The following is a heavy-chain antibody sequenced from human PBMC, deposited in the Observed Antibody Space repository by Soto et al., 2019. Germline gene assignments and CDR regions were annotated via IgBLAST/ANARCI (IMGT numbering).Heavy chain of an antibody. J-gene: IGHJ5*02. CDR3: ARDLGYCNSSGCFRNWFDT. CDR1: GYSFRTHG. D-gene: IGHD2-15*01. Sequence: QVQLVQSGAEVKTPGASVKVSCRASGYSFRTHGISWVRQAPGQVLEWMGWISTYDDKTNFPQKFQGRITMTTDTSTSTAYMELRSLRSDDTAVYFCARDLGYCNSSGCFRNWFDTWGQGTLVTVSS. CDR2: ISTYDDKT. V-gene: IGHV1-18*01.